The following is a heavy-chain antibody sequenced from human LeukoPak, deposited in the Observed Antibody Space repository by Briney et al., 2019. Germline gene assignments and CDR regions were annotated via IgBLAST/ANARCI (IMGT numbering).Heavy chain of an antibody. Sequence: GGSLRLSCAASGFAFSSYAMNWVRQPPGKGLEWVSVISGSGDSTYYADSVKGRFTISRDNAKNSLYLQMNSLRAEDTAVYYCARDRGDIMTTVTKAPPYIDYWGQGTLVTVSS. D-gene: IGHD4-11*01. V-gene: IGHV3-23*01. CDR1: GFAFSSYA. CDR3: ARDRGDIMTTVTKAPPYIDY. J-gene: IGHJ4*02. CDR2: ISGSGDST.